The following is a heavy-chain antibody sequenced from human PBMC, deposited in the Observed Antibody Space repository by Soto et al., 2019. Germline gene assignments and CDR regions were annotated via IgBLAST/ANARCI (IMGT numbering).Heavy chain of an antibody. J-gene: IGHJ4*02. CDR3: AREVTQEYYFDY. D-gene: IGHD4-4*01. V-gene: IGHV4-31*03. CDR2: IYYSGST. Sequence: QVQLQESGPGLVKPSQTLSLTCTVSGGSISSGGYYWSWIRQHPGKGLEWIGYIYYSGSTYYNPSLNSRVNISVDTSKNQFSLKLSSVTAADTAVYYCAREVTQEYYFDYWGQGTLVTVSS. CDR1: GGSISSGGYY.